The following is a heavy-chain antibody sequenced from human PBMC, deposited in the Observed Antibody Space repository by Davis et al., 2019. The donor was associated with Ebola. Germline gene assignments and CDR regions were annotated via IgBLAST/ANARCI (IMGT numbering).Heavy chain of an antibody. V-gene: IGHV4-61*08. CDR2: SYSSGST. CDR1: GGSISSGGYY. J-gene: IGHJ6*02. Sequence: PSESLSLSCSVSGGSISSGGYYWSWIRQHPGQGLEWIGYSYSSGSTNDNPSLKSRATISVDTSKNQYTLKLSSVTTADTAVYYCARRKGSGSSYNDYYYYGMDVWGQGTTVTVS. CDR3: ARRKGSGSSYNDYYYYGMDV. D-gene: IGHD3-10*01.